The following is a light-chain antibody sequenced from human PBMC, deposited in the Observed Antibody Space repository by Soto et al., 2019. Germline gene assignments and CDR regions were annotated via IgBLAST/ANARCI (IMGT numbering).Light chain of an antibody. CDR1: QSISSN. J-gene: IGKJ2*01. Sequence: DIQMTQSPYSLSASVGDRVTITCRASQSISSNLNWYQQKPGKAPKLLIYGASSLQSRVTSRFSGSGSGTDFTLIISSLQPEDFATYYCQQSYSTPRTFGKGTKLEIK. CDR3: QQSYSTPRT. CDR2: GAS. V-gene: IGKV1-39*01.